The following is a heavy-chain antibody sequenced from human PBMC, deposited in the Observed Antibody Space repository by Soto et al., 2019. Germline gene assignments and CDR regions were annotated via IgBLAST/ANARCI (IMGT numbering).Heavy chain of an antibody. CDR3: ARSSALTISGVGGMDV. V-gene: IGHV1-2*02. CDR1: GYSFTGYY. CDR2: INPNSGGA. D-gene: IGHD3-3*01. Sequence: ASVKVSCKASGYSFTGYYTHWVRQAPGQGLEWMGWINPNSGGANYAQKFQGRVTMTRDTSTTTAYMELSRLRSNDTAVFYCARSSALTISGVGGMDVWGQGATVTVSS. J-gene: IGHJ6*02.